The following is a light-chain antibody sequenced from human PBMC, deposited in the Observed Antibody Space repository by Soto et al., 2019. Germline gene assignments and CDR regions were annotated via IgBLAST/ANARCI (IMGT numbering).Light chain of an antibody. V-gene: IGLV1-44*01. J-gene: IGLJ2*01. CDR2: SNN. Sequence: HSVLTQPPSASGTPGQRVTISCSGSSSNIGSNTVNWYQQLPGTAPKLLIYSNNQRPSGVPDRFSGSKSGTSASLAISGLQSEDEADYYCAARDDSLNVVFGGGTKLTVL. CDR1: SSNIGSNT. CDR3: AARDDSLNVV.